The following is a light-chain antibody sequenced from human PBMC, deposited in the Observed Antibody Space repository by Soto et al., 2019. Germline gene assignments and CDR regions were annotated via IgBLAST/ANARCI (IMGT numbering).Light chain of an antibody. CDR3: SSFASSNTSV. CDR1: SSDVGAYNY. CDR2: EVT. V-gene: IGLV2-8*01. Sequence: QSALTQPPSASGSPGQSVTISCTGTSSDVGAYNYVSWYQQHAGKAPKLVIYEVTKRPSGVPDRFSGSKSANTASLTVSGLQAEDEADYYCSSFASSNTSVFGGRTKLTVL. J-gene: IGLJ3*02.